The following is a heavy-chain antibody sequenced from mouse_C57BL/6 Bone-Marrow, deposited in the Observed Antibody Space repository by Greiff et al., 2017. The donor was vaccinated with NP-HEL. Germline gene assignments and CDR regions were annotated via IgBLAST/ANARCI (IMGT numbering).Heavy chain of an antibody. J-gene: IGHJ1*03. CDR2: ISNGGGST. CDR1: GFTFSDYY. D-gene: IGHD1-1*01. Sequence: EVKVIESGGGLVQPGGSLKLSCAASGFTFSDYYMYWVRQTPEKRLEWVAYISNGGGSTYYPDTVKGRFTISRDNAKNTLYLKMSRLKSEDTARYYCARRGDITTVVAEYFDVWGTGTTVTVSS. CDR3: ARRGDITTVVAEYFDV. V-gene: IGHV5-12*01.